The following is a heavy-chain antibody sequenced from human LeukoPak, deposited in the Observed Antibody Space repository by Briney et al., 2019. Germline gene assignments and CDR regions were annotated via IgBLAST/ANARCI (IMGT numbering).Heavy chain of an antibody. D-gene: IGHD3-3*01. CDR2: INHSGST. CDR1: GGSFSGYY. Sequence: SETLSLTCAAYGGSFSGYYWSWIRQPPGKGLEWIGEINHSGSTNYNPSLKSRVTISVDTSKNQFSQKLSSVTAADTAVYYCARGRITIFGVVIYYYYYRDVWGKGTTVTVSS. J-gene: IGHJ6*03. V-gene: IGHV4-34*01. CDR3: ARGRITIFGVVIYYYYYRDV.